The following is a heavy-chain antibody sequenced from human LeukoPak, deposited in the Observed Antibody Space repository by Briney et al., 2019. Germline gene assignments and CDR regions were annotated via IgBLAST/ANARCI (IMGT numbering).Heavy chain of an antibody. D-gene: IGHD1-1*01. V-gene: IGHV3-48*02. Sequence: GGSLRLSCAASGFTFSTYSMNWVRQAPGKGLEWVSYISTSSSTIYYADSVKGRFTISRDNAKNSLYLQMNSLRDEDTAVYYCARGRTTSVYLDYWGQGTLSPSPQ. CDR3: ARGRTTSVYLDY. J-gene: IGHJ4*02. CDR1: GFTFSTYS. CDR2: ISTSSSTI.